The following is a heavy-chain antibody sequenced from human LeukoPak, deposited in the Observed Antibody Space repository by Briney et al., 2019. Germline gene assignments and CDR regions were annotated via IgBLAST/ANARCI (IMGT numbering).Heavy chain of an antibody. V-gene: IGHV4-4*07. J-gene: IGHJ5*02. CDR1: GGSISRYH. D-gene: IGHD2-15*01. CDR3: ARGGGYGRNWFDP. Sequence: PSETLSLTCIVSGGSISRYHWSWIRQPAGKRLEWIGHTYTSGSSNYNPSLKSRVTMSVDTSNNQFSLKLNSVTAADTAVYYCARGGGYGRNWFDPWGQGTLVIVSS. CDR2: TYTSGSS.